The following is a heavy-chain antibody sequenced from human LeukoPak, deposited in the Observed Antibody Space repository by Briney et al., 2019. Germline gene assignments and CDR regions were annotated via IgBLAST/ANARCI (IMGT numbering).Heavy chain of an antibody. J-gene: IGHJ6*02. Sequence: GGSLRLSCAASGFTFSSYSMNWVRQAPGKGLEWVSSVSSSSSYIYYAGSVKGRFTISRDNAKNSLYLQMNSLRAEDTAVYYCARVGYSGYDWKGGYYYYYGMDVWGQGTTVTVSS. V-gene: IGHV3-21*01. CDR1: GFTFSSYS. CDR2: VSSSSSYI. CDR3: ARVGYSGYDWKGGYYYYYGMDV. D-gene: IGHD5-12*01.